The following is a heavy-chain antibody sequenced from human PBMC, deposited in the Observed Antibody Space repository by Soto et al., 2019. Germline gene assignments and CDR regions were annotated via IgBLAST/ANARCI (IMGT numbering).Heavy chain of an antibody. CDR3: VRSAYRAYWHDP. CDR1: GFTFSNYW. Sequence: EVQLVESGGGLVQPGGSLRLSCAASGFTFSNYWMHWVRQAPGKGLVWVSRINSDGTTTNYADSVEGRVTIARDNAKRTLYLQVNSLSADGTAVYFCVRSAYRAYWHDPWGQGTLVTVSS. V-gene: IGHV3-74*01. D-gene: IGHD5-12*01. J-gene: IGHJ5*02. CDR2: INSDGTTT.